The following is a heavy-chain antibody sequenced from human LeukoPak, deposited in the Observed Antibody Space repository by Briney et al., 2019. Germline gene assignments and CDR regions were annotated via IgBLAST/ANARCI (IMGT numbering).Heavy chain of an antibody. Sequence: GGSLRLSCAASGFTFSVYGMSWVRQAPGKGRGWVSAISGDGTYYADSVKGRFTISRDNAKNSLSLQMNSLRAEDTAVYYCAELGITMIGGVWGKGTTVTISS. CDR3: AELGITMIGGV. D-gene: IGHD3-10*02. CDR2: ISGDGT. CDR1: GFTFSVYG. V-gene: IGHV3-23*01. J-gene: IGHJ6*04.